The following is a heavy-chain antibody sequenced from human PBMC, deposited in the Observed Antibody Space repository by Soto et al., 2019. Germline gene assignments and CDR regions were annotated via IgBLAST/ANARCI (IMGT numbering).Heavy chain of an antibody. V-gene: IGHV4-34*01. J-gene: IGHJ3*02. CDR2: INHSGST. CDR3: AREGRGHDYGDYVDAFDI. CDR1: GGSFSGYY. D-gene: IGHD4-17*01. Sequence: ASETLSLTCAVYGGSFSGYYWSWIRQPPGKGLEWIGEINHSGSTNYNPSLKSRVTISVDTSKDQFSLKLSSVTAADTAVYYCAREGRGHDYGDYVDAFDIWGQGTMVTVSS.